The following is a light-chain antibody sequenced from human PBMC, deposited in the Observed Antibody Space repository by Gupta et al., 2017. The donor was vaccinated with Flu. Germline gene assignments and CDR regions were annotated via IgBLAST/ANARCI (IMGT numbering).Light chain of an antibody. CDR2: GAS. Sequence: DIVLPQSPGTLSLSPGERATLSCRASQSVSNYLAWYQQKPGQAPRLLIYGASSRATGIPDSFSGSGSGTDFTLTITRLEPADFAVYYCQQYGSSPWTFGQGTKVEIK. V-gene: IGKV3-20*01. CDR1: QSVSNY. J-gene: IGKJ1*01. CDR3: QQYGSSPWT.